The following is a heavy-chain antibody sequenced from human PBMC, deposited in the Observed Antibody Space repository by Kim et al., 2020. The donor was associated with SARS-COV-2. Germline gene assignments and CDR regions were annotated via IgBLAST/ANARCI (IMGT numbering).Heavy chain of an antibody. CDR2: INHSGST. D-gene: IGHD2-15*01. Sequence: SETLSLTCAVYGGSFSGYYWSWIRQPPGKGLEWIGEINHSGSTNYNPSLKSRVTISVDTSKNQFSLKLSSVTAADTAVYYCARGHDCSGGSCYFRADNW. V-gene: IGHV4-34*01. CDR1: GGSFSGYY. CDR3: ARGHDCSGGSCYFRADNW. J-gene: IGHJ5*01.